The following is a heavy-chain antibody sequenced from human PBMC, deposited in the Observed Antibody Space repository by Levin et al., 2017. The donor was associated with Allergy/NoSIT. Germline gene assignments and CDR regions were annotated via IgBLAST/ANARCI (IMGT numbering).Heavy chain of an antibody. CDR1: GGSFSGYY. J-gene: IGHJ3*02. Sequence: PSETLSLTCAVYGGSFSGYYWSWIRQPPGKGLEWIGEINHSGSTNYNPSLKSRVTISVDTSKNQFSLKLSSVTAADTAVYYCARGRSDWGRAFDIWGQGTMVTVSS. CDR2: INHSGST. V-gene: IGHV4-34*01. D-gene: IGHD7-27*01. CDR3: ARGRSDWGRAFDI.